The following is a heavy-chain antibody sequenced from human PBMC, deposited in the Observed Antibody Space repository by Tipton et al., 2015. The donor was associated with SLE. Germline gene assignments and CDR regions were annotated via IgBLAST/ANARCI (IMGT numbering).Heavy chain of an antibody. CDR1: DGSFSGYY. Sequence: TLSLTCSVYDGSFSGYYWTWIRQPPGKGLEWIGEINHSGSTNYNPSLKSRVTISIDTSKNQFSLKLRSVTAEDTAVYYCARDRGSSWFFFDYWGQGTLVTVSS. J-gene: IGHJ4*02. CDR3: ARDRGSSWFFFDY. D-gene: IGHD6-13*01. CDR2: INHSGST. V-gene: IGHV4-34*01.